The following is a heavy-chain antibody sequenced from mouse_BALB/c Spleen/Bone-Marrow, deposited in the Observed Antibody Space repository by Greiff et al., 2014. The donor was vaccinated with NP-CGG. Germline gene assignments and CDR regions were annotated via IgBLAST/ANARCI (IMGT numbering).Heavy chain of an antibody. CDR2: ISSGSSTI. J-gene: IGHJ3*01. CDR3: ARGITTGFAY. D-gene: IGHD2-4*01. Sequence: DVQLVESGGGLVQPGGSRKLSCAASGFTFSSFGMHWVRQAPEKGLEWVAYISSGSSTIYYADTVKGRFTISRDNPKNTLFLQMTSLRSEDTAMYYCARGITTGFAYWGQGTLVTVSA. V-gene: IGHV5-17*02. CDR1: GFTFSSFG.